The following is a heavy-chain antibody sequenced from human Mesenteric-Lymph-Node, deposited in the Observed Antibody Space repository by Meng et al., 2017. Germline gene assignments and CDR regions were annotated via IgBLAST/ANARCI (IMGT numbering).Heavy chain of an antibody. Sequence: GESLKISCAASGFTFRSYAMSWVRQAPGKGLEWVSAISGSGGSTYYADSVKGRFTISRDNSKNTLYLQMNSLRAKDTAVYYYAQEHYYGSGSFPAAFDIWGQGTMVTVSS. J-gene: IGHJ3*02. V-gene: IGHV3-23*01. CDR1: GFTFRSYA. D-gene: IGHD3-10*01. CDR2: ISGSGGST. CDR3: AQEHYYGSGSFPAAFDI.